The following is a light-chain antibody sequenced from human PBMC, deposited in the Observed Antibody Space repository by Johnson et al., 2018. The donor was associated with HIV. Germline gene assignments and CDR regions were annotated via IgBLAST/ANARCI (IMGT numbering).Light chain of an antibody. J-gene: IGLJ1*01. CDR3: GTWDSSLSVYV. CDR1: SSDMGNYA. V-gene: IGLV1-51*02. Sequence: QSVLTQPPSVPAAPGQKVTISCSGSSSDMGNYAVSWYQQLPGTAPKLLIYENNKRPSDTPYRFSGSKSGKSATLAITGLQTGDEADYYCGTWDSSLSVYVFATGTKVTVL. CDR2: ENN.